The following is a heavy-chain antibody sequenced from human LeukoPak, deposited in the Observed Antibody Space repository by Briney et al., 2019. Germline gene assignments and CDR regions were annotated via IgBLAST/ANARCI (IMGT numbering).Heavy chain of an antibody. CDR3: ARDLYFETSGYYYSDY. D-gene: IGHD3-22*01. V-gene: IGHV3-53*01. J-gene: IGHJ4*02. CDR1: GITVSSNY. Sequence: PGGSLRLSCAASGITVSSNYMSWLRQAPGKGLEWVSVIYSGGTTYYADSVKGRFTISRDNSKNTLYLQMNSLRAEDTAVYYCARDLYFETSGYYYSDYWGQGTLVTVSS. CDR2: IYSGGTT.